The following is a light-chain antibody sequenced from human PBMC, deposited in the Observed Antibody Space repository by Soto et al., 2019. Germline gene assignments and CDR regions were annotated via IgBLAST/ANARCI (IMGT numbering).Light chain of an antibody. J-gene: IGKJ4*01. CDR1: QSVLYSSNNKNY. CDR3: QQYYSPPLT. V-gene: IGKV4-1*01. Sequence: DIVMTQSPDSLAVSLGERATINCKSSQSVLYSSNNKNYVAWYQQRPGQPPKLLIYWTSIRESGVPDRFSGSGTGTDFTLTISSLQAEDVAVYFCQQYYSPPLTFGGATKVEIK. CDR2: WTS.